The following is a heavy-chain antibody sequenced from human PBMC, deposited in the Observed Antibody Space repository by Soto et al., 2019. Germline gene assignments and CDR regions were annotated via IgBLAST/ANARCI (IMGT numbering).Heavy chain of an antibody. D-gene: IGHD2-2*01. J-gene: IGHJ6*02. Sequence: ASVNLSCKASGYTFSIYNINWVRQATRQGLEWMGWMNPNSGNTGYAQKFQGRVTITADESTSTAYMELSSLRSDDTAVYYCAREDRDRETGLVPAAIDGMDVWGQGTTVTVSS. CDR2: MNPNSGNT. CDR1: GYTFSIYN. V-gene: IGHV1-8*01. CDR3: AREDRDRETGLVPAAIDGMDV.